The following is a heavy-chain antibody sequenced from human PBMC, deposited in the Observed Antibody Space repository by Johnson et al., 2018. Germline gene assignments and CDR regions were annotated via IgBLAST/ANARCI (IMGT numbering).Heavy chain of an antibody. CDR3: ASGFGLVGGTYYYYGVDV. D-gene: IGHD3-10*01. J-gene: IGHJ6*02. CDR2: IWYDGSNK. V-gene: IGHV3-33*01. Sequence: QVQLVESGGGVVQPGRSLRLSCAASGFTFSSYGMHWVRQAPGKGLEWVAVIWYDGSNKYYADSVKGRFTISRDNSRNTLYLQMNSLRAEDTAVDYCASGFGLVGGTYYYYGVDVWGQGTTVTVSS. CDR1: GFTFSSYG.